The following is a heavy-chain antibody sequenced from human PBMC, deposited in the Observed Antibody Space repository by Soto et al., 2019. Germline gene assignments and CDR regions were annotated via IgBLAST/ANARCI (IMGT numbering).Heavy chain of an antibody. CDR2: IYYSGIT. V-gene: IGHV4-59*01. Sequence: SETLSLTCTVSGVSISSYYWSWIRQPPGKGLEWIGYIYYSGITDYNPSLKSRVTISVDTSKSQFSLKLSSVTAADTAVYYCARDQLYYNDISGRPLNAFDVWGQGTMVT. J-gene: IGHJ3*01. CDR3: ARDQLYYNDISGRPLNAFDV. D-gene: IGHD3-22*01. CDR1: GVSISSYY.